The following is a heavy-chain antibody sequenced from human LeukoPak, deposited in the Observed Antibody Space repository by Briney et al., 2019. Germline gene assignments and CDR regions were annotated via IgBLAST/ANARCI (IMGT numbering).Heavy chain of an antibody. J-gene: IGHJ6*04. V-gene: IGHV4-34*01. CDR1: GGSFNDSS. Sequence: SETLTLTCAVHGGSFNDSSWSWIRQFPGKGLEWIGEIDHSVSTTYSPSLKSRVTISMETSKNRFSLNLTSVTAADTAVYYCARGRQDTVVVVTATADYYYYGMDVWGTGTTVTVSS. CDR2: IDHSVST. D-gene: IGHD2-15*01. CDR3: ARGRQDTVVVVTATADYYYYGMDV.